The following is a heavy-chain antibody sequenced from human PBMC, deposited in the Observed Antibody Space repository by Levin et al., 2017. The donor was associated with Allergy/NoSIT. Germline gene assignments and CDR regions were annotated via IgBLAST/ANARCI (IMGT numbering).Heavy chain of an antibody. CDR3: ARPPGDY. J-gene: IGHJ4*02. Sequence: SQTLSLTCAVYGGSFSGYYWSWIRQPPGKGLEWIGEINHSGSTNYNPSLKSRVTISVDTSKNQFSLKLSSVTAADTAVYYWARPPGDYWGQGTLVTVSS. CDR1: GGSFSGYY. CDR2: INHSGST. D-gene: IGHD7-27*01. V-gene: IGHV4-34*01.